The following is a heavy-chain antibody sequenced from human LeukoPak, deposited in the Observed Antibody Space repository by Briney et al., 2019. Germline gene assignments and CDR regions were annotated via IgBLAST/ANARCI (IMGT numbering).Heavy chain of an antibody. CDR1: GFTFSDYY. Sequence: GGSLRLSCAASGFTFSDYYMSWIRQAPGKGLEWVSYISSSGSTIYYADSVKGRFTISRDNAKNPLYLQMNSLRAEDTAVYYCASPNYYGSGSFDYWGQGTLVTVSS. J-gene: IGHJ4*02. V-gene: IGHV3-11*01. D-gene: IGHD3-10*01. CDR3: ASPNYYGSGSFDY. CDR2: ISSSGSTI.